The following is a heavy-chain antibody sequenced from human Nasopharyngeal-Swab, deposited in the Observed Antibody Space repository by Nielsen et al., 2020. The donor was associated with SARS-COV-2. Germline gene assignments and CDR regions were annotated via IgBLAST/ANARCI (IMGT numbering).Heavy chain of an antibody. CDR3: ARGAPRGGYDFSLYYYYYGVDV. Sequence: RQAPGKGLEWIGEINHSGSTNYNPSLKSRVIISVDTSKNQFSLTLSSVTAADTAVYYCARGAPRGGYDFSLYYYYYGVDVWGQGTTVTVSS. D-gene: IGHD5-12*01. J-gene: IGHJ6*02. CDR2: INHSGST. V-gene: IGHV4-34*01.